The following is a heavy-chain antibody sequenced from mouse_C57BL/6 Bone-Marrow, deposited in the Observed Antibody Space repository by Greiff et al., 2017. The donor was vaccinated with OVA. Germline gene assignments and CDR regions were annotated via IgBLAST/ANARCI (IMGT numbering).Heavy chain of an antibody. CDR3: ARDSSGYARFAY. J-gene: IGHJ3*01. V-gene: IGHV1-69*01. Sequence: QVQLQQPGAELVMPGASVKLSCKASGYTFTSYWMHWVKQRPGQGLEWIGEIDPSDSYTNYNQKFKGKSTLTVDKSSSTAYMQLSSLTSEDSAVYYCARDSSGYARFAYWGQGTLVTVSA. CDR2: IDPSDSYT. CDR1: GYTFTSYW. D-gene: IGHD3-2*02.